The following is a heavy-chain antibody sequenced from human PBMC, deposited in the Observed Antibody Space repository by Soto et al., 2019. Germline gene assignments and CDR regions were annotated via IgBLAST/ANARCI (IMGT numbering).Heavy chain of an antibody. Sequence: SVKVSCKASGYTFTSYYMHWVRQAPGQGLEWMGIINPSGGSTSYAQKFQGRVTMTRDTSTSTVYMELSSLRSEDTAVYYCARDRVVVVPAAIRGYCSGGSCPKYNWFDPWGQGTLVTVSS. D-gene: IGHD2-15*01. CDR2: INPSGGST. CDR1: GYTFTSYY. CDR3: ARDRVVVVPAAIRGYCSGGSCPKYNWFDP. J-gene: IGHJ5*02. V-gene: IGHV1-46*01.